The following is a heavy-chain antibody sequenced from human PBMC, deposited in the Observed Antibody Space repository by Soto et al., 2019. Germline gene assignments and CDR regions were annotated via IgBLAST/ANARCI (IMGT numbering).Heavy chain of an antibody. CDR1: GFTFSSHS. J-gene: IGHJ4*02. CDR3: AREWSTSGDLDY. V-gene: IGHV3-30-3*01. Sequence: QVQLVESGGGVVQPGRSLRLSCAACGFTFSSHSIQWVRQAPGKGLEWVAVISYDGSMKYYADSVKGRFTISRDNSKNTAYLQMNSLRAEDTAVFYCAREWSTSGDLDYWGQGTLVIVSS. D-gene: IGHD3-10*01. CDR2: ISYDGSMK.